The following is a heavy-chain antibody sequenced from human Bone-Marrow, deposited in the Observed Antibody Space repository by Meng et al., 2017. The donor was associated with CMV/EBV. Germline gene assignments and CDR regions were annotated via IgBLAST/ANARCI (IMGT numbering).Heavy chain of an antibody. V-gene: IGHV3-11*01. D-gene: IGHD3-9*01. Sequence: GESLKISCAASGFTFSDYYMSWIRQAPGKGLEWVSYISSSGNTIYYADSVKGRFTISRDNAKNSLDLQMNSLRAEDTAVYYCASAGYYDILTGYHPVFDYWGQGTLVTVSS. J-gene: IGHJ4*02. CDR3: ASAGYYDILTGYHPVFDY. CDR1: GFTFSDYY. CDR2: ISSSGNTI.